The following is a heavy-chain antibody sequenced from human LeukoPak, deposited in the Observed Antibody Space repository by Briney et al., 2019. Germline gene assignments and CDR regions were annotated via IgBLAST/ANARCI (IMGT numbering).Heavy chain of an antibody. CDR3: AREGYSYGYFYYYYYMDV. CDR2: ISSNGGST. V-gene: IGHV3-64*01. Sequence: GGSLRLSCAAPGFTFSSYAMHWVRQAPGKGLEYVSAISSNGGSTYYANSVKGRFTISRDNSKNTLYLQMGSLRAEDMAVYYCAREGYSYGYFYYYYYMDVWGKGTTVTISS. D-gene: IGHD5-18*01. J-gene: IGHJ6*03. CDR1: GFTFSSYA.